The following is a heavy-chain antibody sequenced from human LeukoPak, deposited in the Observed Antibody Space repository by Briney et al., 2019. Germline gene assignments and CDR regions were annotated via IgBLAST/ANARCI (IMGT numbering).Heavy chain of an antibody. V-gene: IGHV3-7*01. CDR3: ARDGSSFDY. CDR1: GFTFSDYW. J-gene: IGHJ4*02. D-gene: IGHD2-15*01. CDR2: INKDGSDI. Sequence: PGGSLGLSCVASGFTFSDYWMSWVRQTPGKGLEWVANINKDGSDIYYADSAKGRFTISRDSAKNSLYLQMNRLRDGDTAIYYCARDGSSFDYWGQGTLVTVSS.